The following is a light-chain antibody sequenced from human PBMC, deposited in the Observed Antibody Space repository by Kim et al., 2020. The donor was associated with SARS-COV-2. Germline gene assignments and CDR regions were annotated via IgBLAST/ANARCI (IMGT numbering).Light chain of an antibody. CDR2: GAS. J-gene: IGKJ2*01. Sequence: EIVLTQSPGTLSLSPGERATLPCRASQSVSSSYLAWYQQKPGQAPRLLIYGASSRATGIPDRFSGSGSGTDFTLTISRLEPEDFAVYYCQQDGSSPYTFGQGTKLEI. V-gene: IGKV3-20*01. CDR3: QQDGSSPYT. CDR1: QSVSSSY.